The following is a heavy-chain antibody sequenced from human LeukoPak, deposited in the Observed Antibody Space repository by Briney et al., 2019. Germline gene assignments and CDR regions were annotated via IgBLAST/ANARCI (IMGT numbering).Heavy chain of an antibody. CDR2: ISSSSSYI. CDR3: ARDRTTMTTFDY. V-gene: IGHV3-21*01. CDR1: RFTFSTYT. D-gene: IGHD4-17*01. J-gene: IGHJ4*02. Sequence: GGSVRLSCAASRFTFSTYTMNWVRQAPGKGLEWVSSISSSSSYIYYADSVKGRFTISRDNAKNSLYLQMNTLRAEDTAVYYCARDRTTMTTFDYWGQGTLATASS.